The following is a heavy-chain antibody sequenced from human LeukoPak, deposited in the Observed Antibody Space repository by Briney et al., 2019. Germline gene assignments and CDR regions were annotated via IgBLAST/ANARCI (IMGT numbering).Heavy chain of an antibody. CDR2: IKQDGSEK. D-gene: IGHD3-16*01. Sequence: GGSLRLSCAASGFTFSSYWMSWVRQAPGKGLEWVANIKQDGSEKYYVNSVKGRFTISRDNAKNSLYLQMNSLRAEDTAVYYCARGHMITFGGVELSPAIDYWGQGTLVTVSS. V-gene: IGHV3-7*01. J-gene: IGHJ4*02. CDR3: ARGHMITFGGVELSPAIDY. CDR1: GFTFSSYW.